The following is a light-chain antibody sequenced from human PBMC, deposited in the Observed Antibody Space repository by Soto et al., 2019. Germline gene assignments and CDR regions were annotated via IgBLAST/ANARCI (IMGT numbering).Light chain of an antibody. CDR3: QQYGSVPLT. CDR2: GAS. V-gene: IGKV3-20*01. Sequence: EIVLTQSPGTLSLSPGERTTLSCRASQSVSTNYLAWYQQKPGQAPRLLIYGASSRATGSPDRFSGSGSGADFTLTISRLEPEDFAVYYCQQYGSVPLTFGGGTKVEIK. J-gene: IGKJ4*01. CDR1: QSVSTNY.